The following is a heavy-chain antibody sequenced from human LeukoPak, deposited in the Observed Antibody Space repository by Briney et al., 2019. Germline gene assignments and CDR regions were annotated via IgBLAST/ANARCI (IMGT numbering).Heavy chain of an antibody. V-gene: IGHV3-33*01. CDR2: IWYDGTRE. J-gene: IGHJ4*02. Sequence: LAGGSLRLSCAASGFTFSDYGMHWVRQAPGKGLEWVAVIWYDGTREYYADSVKGRFTISRDNSKKTLYLQMNSLRAEDTAVYYCATPGQAYYFDYWGQGTLVTVSS. CDR3: ATPGQAYYFDY. CDR1: GFTFSDYG. D-gene: IGHD2-2*01.